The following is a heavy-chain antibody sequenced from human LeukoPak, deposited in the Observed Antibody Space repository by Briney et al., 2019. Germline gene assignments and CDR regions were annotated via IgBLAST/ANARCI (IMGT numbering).Heavy chain of an antibody. D-gene: IGHD2-15*01. CDR3: AKDNNNNFDY. V-gene: IGHV3-30*04. CDR1: GFTFSSYA. CDR2: ISYDGSNK. J-gene: IGHJ4*02. Sequence: GGSLRLSCAASGFTFSSYAMHWVRQAPGKGLEWVAVISYDGSNKYYADSVKGRFTISRDNSKNTLYLQMNSLRAEDTAVYYCAKDNNNNFDYWGQGILVTVSS.